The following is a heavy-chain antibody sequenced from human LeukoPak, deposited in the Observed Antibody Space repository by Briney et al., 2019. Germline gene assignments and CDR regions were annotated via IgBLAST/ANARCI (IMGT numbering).Heavy chain of an antibody. CDR2: PHYSGTT. Sequence: PSETLSLTCTVSGGSIGTYYWSWIRQAPGKGLEWIGYPHYSGTTNYNPSLKSRVTMSLDTSKSQFSLNLTSVTAADTAVYYCARVLSVPYLLDSWGRGTQVTVSS. CDR3: ARVLSVPYLLDS. V-gene: IGHV4-59*08. CDR1: GGSIGTYY. J-gene: IGHJ4*02.